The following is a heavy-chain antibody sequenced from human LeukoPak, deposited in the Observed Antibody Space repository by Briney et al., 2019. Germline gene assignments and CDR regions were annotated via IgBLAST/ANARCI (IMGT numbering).Heavy chain of an antibody. CDR1: GFAVSSTY. D-gene: IGHD3-16*01. V-gene: IGHV3-53*01. CDR3: ARGRGAYYYYMDV. CDR2: IYSGGTT. J-gene: IGHJ6*03. Sequence: GGSLRLSCAASGFAVSSTYMSWVRQAPGKGLERVPVIYSGGTTYYADSVKGRFTISRENSKNTLYLQMNSLRAEDTAVYYCARGRGAYYYYMDVWGKGTTVTVSS.